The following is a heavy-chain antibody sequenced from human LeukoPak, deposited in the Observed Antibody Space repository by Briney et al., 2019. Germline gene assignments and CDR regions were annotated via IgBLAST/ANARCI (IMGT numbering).Heavy chain of an antibody. CDR1: GFTFSSYS. CDR2: ITTTFYT. Sequence: GGSLRLSCAASGFTFSSYSLNWVRQVPGKGLEWVSSITTTFYTYYTDSVKGRFTISRDNAKNSLYLQMISLRAEDTAVYYCARDSFRYSGYDSYGGFDYWGQGTLVTVSS. D-gene: IGHD5-12*01. V-gene: IGHV3-21*01. CDR3: ARDSFRYSGYDSYGGFDY. J-gene: IGHJ4*02.